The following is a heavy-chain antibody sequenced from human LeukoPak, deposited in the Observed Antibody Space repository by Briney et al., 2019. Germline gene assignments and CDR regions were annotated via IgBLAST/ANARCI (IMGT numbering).Heavy chain of an antibody. CDR3: AMGSSGYFYYFDY. J-gene: IGHJ4*02. CDR1: GYTFTSYD. Sequence: ASVKVSCKASGYTFTSYDINWVRQATGQGLEWMGWMNPNSGNTGYAQKFQGRVTMTRNTSISTAYMELSRLRSDDTAVYYCAMGSSGYFYYFDYWGQGTLVTVSS. D-gene: IGHD3-22*01. V-gene: IGHV1-8*01. CDR2: MNPNSGNT.